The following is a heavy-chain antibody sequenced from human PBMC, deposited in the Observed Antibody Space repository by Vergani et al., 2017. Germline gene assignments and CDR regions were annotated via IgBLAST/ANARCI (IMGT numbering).Heavy chain of an antibody. D-gene: IGHD3-16*01. CDR3: TKGSVYYDDSAGHGYYPYTGFDR. CDR2: ISWNSGAV. Sequence: EVDLVESGGGLAQPGGSLRLSCEASGITFWKFGMHWVRHGPGKGLEWVSGISWNSGAVDYADSVRGRFTISRDNAKNSLFLEMNSLRFEDTAVYFCTKGSVYYDDSAGHGYYPYTGFDRWRQGTLVTVSS. CDR1: GITFWKFG. J-gene: IGHJ3*01. V-gene: IGHV3-9*01.